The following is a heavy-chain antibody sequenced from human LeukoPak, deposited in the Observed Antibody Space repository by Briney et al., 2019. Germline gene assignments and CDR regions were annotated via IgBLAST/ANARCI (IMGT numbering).Heavy chain of an antibody. D-gene: IGHD2-21*02. CDR1: GFTFSSYA. J-gene: IGHJ6*02. V-gene: IGHV3-23*01. CDR3: AKSSYCGGDCYSVHYYYGMDV. CDR2: ISGSGGST. Sequence: PGGSLRLSCAASGFTFSSYAMHWVRQAPGKGLEWVSAISGSGGSTYYADSVKGRFTISRDNSKNTLYLQMNSLRAEDTAVYYCAKSSYCGGDCYSVHYYYGMDVWGQGTTVTVSS.